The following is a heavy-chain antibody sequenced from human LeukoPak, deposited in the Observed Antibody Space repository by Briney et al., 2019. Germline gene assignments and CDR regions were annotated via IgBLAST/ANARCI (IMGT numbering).Heavy chain of an antibody. Sequence: PGRSLRLSCAASGFTFDDYAMHWVRQAPGKGLEWVSGNSWNSGSIGYADSVKGRFTISRDNAKNSLYLQMNSLRAEDTAWYYCAKDISYDSSGYYFNWGQGTLVTVSS. J-gene: IGHJ4*02. CDR1: GFTFDDYA. CDR3: AKDISYDSSGYYFN. CDR2: NSWNSGSI. V-gene: IGHV3-9*01. D-gene: IGHD3-22*01.